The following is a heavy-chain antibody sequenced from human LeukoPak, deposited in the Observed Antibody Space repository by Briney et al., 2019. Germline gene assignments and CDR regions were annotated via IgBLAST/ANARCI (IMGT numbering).Heavy chain of an antibody. J-gene: IGHJ4*02. CDR1: GFTFRHYG. D-gene: IGHD2-21*01. CDR2: IRYDESNR. CDR3: AKGVLAPPTCFDY. V-gene: IGHV3-30*02. Sequence: GGSLRLSCAASGFTFRHYGMHWVRQAPGKGLEWVAFIRYDESNRYYADSVKGRFTVSRDNSKHTLYLEMNSLRAEDTAVYYCAKGVLAPPTCFDYWGQGTLVTVSS.